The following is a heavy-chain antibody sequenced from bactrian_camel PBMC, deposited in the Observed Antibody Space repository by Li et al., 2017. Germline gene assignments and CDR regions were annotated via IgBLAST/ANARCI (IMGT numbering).Heavy chain of an antibody. V-gene: IGHV3S40*01. D-gene: IGHD1*01. J-gene: IGHJ4*01. CDR3: ATAPYCVGDCLGWEDFIY. Sequence: VQLVESGGGSVQAGGSLTLSCAASGYTTCTYDMSWFRQAPGKDREDREGVAAIHTGGDISYADSVKGRFTIAQDNANNTVYLQMNSLKPEDTAMYYCATAPYCVGDCLGWEDFIYWDQGTQVTVS. CDR1: GYTTCTYD. CDR2: IHTGGDI.